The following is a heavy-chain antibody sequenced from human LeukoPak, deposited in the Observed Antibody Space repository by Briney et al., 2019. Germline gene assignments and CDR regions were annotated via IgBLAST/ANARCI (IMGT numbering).Heavy chain of an antibody. CDR1: GYTFTSYG. V-gene: IGHV1-18*01. CDR2: ISAYNGNT. J-gene: IGHJ6*02. CDR3: ARGYSSSWYSPYANYYGMDV. Sequence: ASVTVSCKASGYTFTSYGISWVRQAPGQGLEGMGWISAYNGNTNYAQKLQGRVTMTTDTSTSTAYMELRSLRSDDTAVYYCARGYSSSWYSPYANYYGMDVWGQGTTVTVSS. D-gene: IGHD6-13*01.